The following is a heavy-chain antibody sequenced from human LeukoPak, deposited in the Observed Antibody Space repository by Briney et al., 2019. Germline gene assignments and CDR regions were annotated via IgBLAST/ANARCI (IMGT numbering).Heavy chain of an antibody. V-gene: IGHV4-61*01. D-gene: IGHD3-22*01. CDR1: GGSVSSGSYY. CDR3: ARSYYDSSGYYWGEYFQH. J-gene: IGHJ1*01. Sequence: SETLSLTCTVSGGSVSSGSYYWSWIRQPPGKGLEWIVYIYYSGSTNYNPSLKSRVTISVDTSKNQFSLKLSSVTAADTAVYYCARSYYDSSGYYWGEYFQHWGQGTLVTVSS. CDR2: IYYSGST.